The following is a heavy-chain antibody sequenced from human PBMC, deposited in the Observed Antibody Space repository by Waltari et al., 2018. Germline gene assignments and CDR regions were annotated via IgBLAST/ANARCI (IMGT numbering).Heavy chain of an antibody. CDR1: GFTFSSYG. D-gene: IGHD2-21*02. CDR3: VRDAVGGDWPEFFQH. Sequence: QVQLVESGGGVVQPGRSLRLSCAASGFTFSSYGMHWVRQAPGKGLEWVAVISYDGSNKYYADSVKGRFTISRDNAKNSLYLQMNSLRAEDTAVYYCVRDAVGGDWPEFFQHWGQGTLVTVSS. CDR2: ISYDGSNK. V-gene: IGHV3-30*03. J-gene: IGHJ1*01.